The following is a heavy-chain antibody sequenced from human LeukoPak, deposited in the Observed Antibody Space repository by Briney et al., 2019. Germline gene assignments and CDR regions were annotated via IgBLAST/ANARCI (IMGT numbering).Heavy chain of an antibody. CDR3: ARDRSRRHWYFDL. Sequence: PSETLSLTCAVYGGSFSGYYWSWIRQPPGKGLEWIGEINHSGSTNYNPSLKSRVTISVDKSKNQFSLKLSSVTAADTAVYYCARDRSRRHWYFDLWGRGTLVTVSS. CDR2: INHSGST. V-gene: IGHV4-34*01. D-gene: IGHD6-6*01. J-gene: IGHJ2*01. CDR1: GGSFSGYY.